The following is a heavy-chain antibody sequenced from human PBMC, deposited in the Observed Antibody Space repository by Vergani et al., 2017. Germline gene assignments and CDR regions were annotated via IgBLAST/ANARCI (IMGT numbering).Heavy chain of an antibody. Sequence: QVQLQESGPGLVKPSETLSLTCTVSGGSISSYYWSWIRQPPGKGLEWIGYIYYSGSTNYNPSLKSRVPISVDTSKNQFSLKLSPVTAADTAVYYCARSRLLRYYYMDVWGKGTTVTVSS. J-gene: IGHJ6*03. CDR2: IYYSGST. CDR3: ARSRLLRYYYMDV. CDR1: GGSISSYY. D-gene: IGHD2-21*02. V-gene: IGHV4-59*01.